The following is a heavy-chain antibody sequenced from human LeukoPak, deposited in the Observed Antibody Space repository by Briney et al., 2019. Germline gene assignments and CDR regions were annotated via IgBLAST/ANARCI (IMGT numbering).Heavy chain of an antibody. V-gene: IGHV3-7*01. CDR1: GFTFSSYW. Sequence: GGSLRLSCAASGFTFSSYWMGWVRQAPGKGLEWLANINQDGSEKFYVDSVKGRFTISRDNAENSLYLQMNSLRTEDTAVNYCAGYCGGDCYGMDVWGQGTTVTVSS. J-gene: IGHJ6*02. D-gene: IGHD2-21*01. CDR2: INQDGSEK. CDR3: AGYCGGDCYGMDV.